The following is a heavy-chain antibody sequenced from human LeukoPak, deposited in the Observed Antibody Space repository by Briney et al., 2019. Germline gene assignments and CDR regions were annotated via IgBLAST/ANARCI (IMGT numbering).Heavy chain of an antibody. CDR3: AKSDLTGHTRIDY. D-gene: IGHD3-9*01. CDR1: GFTFSTYA. J-gene: IGHJ4*02. V-gene: IGHV3-23*01. CDR2: ISGNIGST. Sequence: PGGSLRLSCAASGFTFSTYAMSWVRQAPGKGLEWVSGISGNIGSTYYADSVKGRFTISRDNSKNTLFLQMNSLRAEDAAVYYCAKSDLTGHTRIDYWGQGTLVTVSS.